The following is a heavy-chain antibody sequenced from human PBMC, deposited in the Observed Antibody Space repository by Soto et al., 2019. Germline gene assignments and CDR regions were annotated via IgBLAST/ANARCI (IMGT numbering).Heavy chain of an antibody. J-gene: IGHJ4*02. Sequence: QVQLVQSGAEEKKPGASVKVSCKASGYTFTSYAMHWVRQAPGQRLEWMGWINAGNGNTKYSQKFQGRVTITRDTSASTAYMELSSLRSEDTAVYYGARGPGIAVATGVGYWGQGTLVTVSS. CDR1: GYTFTSYA. D-gene: IGHD6-19*01. CDR2: INAGNGNT. CDR3: ARGPGIAVATGVGY. V-gene: IGHV1-3*05.